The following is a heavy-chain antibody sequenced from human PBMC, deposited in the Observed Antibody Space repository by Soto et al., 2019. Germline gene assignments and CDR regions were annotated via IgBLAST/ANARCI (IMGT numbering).Heavy chain of an antibody. CDR3: ARHLYYDILTGSYFDY. D-gene: IGHD3-9*01. J-gene: IGHJ4*02. Sequence: QVQLQESGPGLVKPSETLSLTCTVSGGSISSYYWSWIRQPPGKGLEWIGYIYYSGSTNYNPSLKSRVTISVDTSKNQFSLKLSSVIAADTAVYYCARHLYYDILTGSYFDYWGQGTLVTVSS. V-gene: IGHV4-59*08. CDR2: IYYSGST. CDR1: GGSISSYY.